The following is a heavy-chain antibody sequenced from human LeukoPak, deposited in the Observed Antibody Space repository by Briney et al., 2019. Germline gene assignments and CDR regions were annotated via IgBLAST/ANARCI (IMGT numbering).Heavy chain of an antibody. Sequence: GASVKVSCKASGYTFTGCYMHWVRQAPVQGLEWVGWINPNSGDTNYAQNFQGRVTMTRDASISTAYMELSSLRSDDTAVYYCAREAGGSSWPLSHFDYWGQGTLVTVSS. J-gene: IGHJ4*02. D-gene: IGHD6-13*01. CDR3: AREAGGSSWPLSHFDY. V-gene: IGHV1-2*02. CDR1: GYTFTGCY. CDR2: INPNSGDT.